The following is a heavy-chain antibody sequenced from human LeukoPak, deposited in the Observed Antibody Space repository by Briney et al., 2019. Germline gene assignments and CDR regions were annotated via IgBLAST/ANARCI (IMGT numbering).Heavy chain of an antibody. CDR3: ARATVDYTFDY. Sequence: SETLSLTCTVSGGSISSSSYYWGWIRQPPGKGLEWIGSIYYSGSTYYNPSLKSRVTISVDTSKNQFSLKLSSVTAADTAVYYCARATVDYTFDYWGQGTLVTVSS. D-gene: IGHD4-11*01. J-gene: IGHJ4*02. V-gene: IGHV4-39*07. CDR1: GGSISSSSYY. CDR2: IYYSGST.